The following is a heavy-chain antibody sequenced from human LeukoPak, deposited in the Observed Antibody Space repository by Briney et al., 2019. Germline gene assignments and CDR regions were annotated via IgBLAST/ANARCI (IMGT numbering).Heavy chain of an antibody. V-gene: IGHV1-69*05. CDR2: IIPIFGTA. CDR3: ARGTSSGHDAFDI. Sequence: ASVKVSCKASGGTFSSYAISGVRQAPGQGLEWMGRIIPIFGTANYAQKFQGRVTITTDESTSTAYMELSSLRSEDTAVYYCARGTSSGHDAFDIWGQWTMVTVSS. J-gene: IGHJ3*02. D-gene: IGHD6-19*01. CDR1: GGTFSSYA.